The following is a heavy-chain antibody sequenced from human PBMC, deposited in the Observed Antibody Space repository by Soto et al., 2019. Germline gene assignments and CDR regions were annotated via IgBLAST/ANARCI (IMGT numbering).Heavy chain of an antibody. CDR3: ATKAFWSGHHDAFDI. D-gene: IGHD3-3*01. J-gene: IGHJ3*02. V-gene: IGHV3-23*01. CDR2: ISSSGGTT. CDR1: GFTFSNYG. Sequence: PGGSLRLSCAASGFTFSNYGMNWVRQAPGKGLEWVSTISSSGGTTYYADSVKGRFTISRDNSKNTLFLQMNSLRAYDTAVYYCATKAFWSGHHDAFDIWGQGTMVTVSS.